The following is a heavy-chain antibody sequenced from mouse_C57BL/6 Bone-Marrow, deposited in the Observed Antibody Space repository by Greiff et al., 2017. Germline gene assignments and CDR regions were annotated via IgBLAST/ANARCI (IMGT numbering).Heavy chain of an antibody. CDR1: GYTFTSYG. V-gene: IGHV1-81*01. CDR2: IYPRSGNT. CDR3: ARGTYYSNLGSMDY. Sequence: VKLVESGAELARPGASVKLSCKASGYTFTSYGISWVKQRTGQGLEWIGEIYPRSGNTYYNGKFKGKATLTADKSSSTAYMELRSLTSEDSAVYFCARGTYYSNLGSMDYWGQGTSVTVSS. J-gene: IGHJ4*01. D-gene: IGHD2-5*01.